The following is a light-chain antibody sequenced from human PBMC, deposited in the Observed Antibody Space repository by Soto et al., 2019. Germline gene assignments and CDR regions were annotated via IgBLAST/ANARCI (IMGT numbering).Light chain of an antibody. Sequence: QSALTQPRSVSGYPGQSVTISCTGTSSDVGAYNYVSWYQQHPGTVPRLMIYDVSKRPSGVPDRFSGSKSGNTASLTISGLQAEDEADYYCCSYAGNYYVFGTGTKLTVL. CDR1: SSDVGAYNY. CDR3: CSYAGNYYV. V-gene: IGLV2-11*01. CDR2: DVS. J-gene: IGLJ1*01.